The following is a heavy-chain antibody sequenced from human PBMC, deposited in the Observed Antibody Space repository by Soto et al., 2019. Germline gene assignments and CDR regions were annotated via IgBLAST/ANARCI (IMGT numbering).Heavy chain of an antibody. J-gene: IGHJ5*02. Sequence: SETLSLTCTVSGGSISSYYWSWIRQPPGKGLEWIGYIYYSGSTNYNPSLKSRVTISVDTSKNQFSLKLSSVTAADTAVYYCARGRYYDFWSGCDPWGQGTLVTVSS. CDR1: GGSISSYY. CDR3: ARGRYYDFWSGCDP. V-gene: IGHV4-59*01. CDR2: IYYSGST. D-gene: IGHD3-3*01.